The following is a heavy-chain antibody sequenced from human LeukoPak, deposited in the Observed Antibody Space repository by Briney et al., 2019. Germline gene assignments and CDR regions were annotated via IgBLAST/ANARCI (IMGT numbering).Heavy chain of an antibody. D-gene: IGHD3-3*01. V-gene: IGHV4-30-4*08. CDR3: ARAAPLYYDFWSGYYRTRDYYYYMDV. CDR2: IYHSGST. CDR1: GGSTSSGDYY. J-gene: IGHJ6*03. Sequence: SETLSLTCTVSGGSTSSGDYYWSWIRQPPGKGLEWIGYIYHSGSTYYNPSLKSRVTISVDTSKNQFSLKLSSVTAADTAVYYCARAAPLYYDFWSGYYRTRDYYYYMDVWGKGTTVTVSS.